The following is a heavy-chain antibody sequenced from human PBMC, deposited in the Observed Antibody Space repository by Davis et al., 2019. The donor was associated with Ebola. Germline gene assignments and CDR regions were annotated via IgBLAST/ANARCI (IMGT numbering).Heavy chain of an antibody. CDR1: GGSFSGYY. Sequence: GSLRLSCAVYGGSFSGYYWSWIRQPPGKGLEWIGEINHSGSTNYNPSLKSRVTISVDTSKNQFSLKLSSVTAADTAVYYCARSYKPNVSHRIIGYWGQGTLVTVSS. D-gene: IGHD1-14*01. CDR2: INHSGST. CDR3: ARSYKPNVSHRIIGY. V-gene: IGHV4-34*01. J-gene: IGHJ4*02.